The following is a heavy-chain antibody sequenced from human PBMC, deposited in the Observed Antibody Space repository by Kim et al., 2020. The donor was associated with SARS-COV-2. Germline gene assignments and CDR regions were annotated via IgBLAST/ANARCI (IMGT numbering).Heavy chain of an antibody. Sequence: ASVKVSCKASGYTFTSYYMHWVRQAPGQGLEWMGIINPSGGSTSYAQKFQGRVTMTRDTSTSTVYMELSSLRSEDTAVYYCAKEDAMIVVAEEYYFDYWGQGTLVTVSS. CDR1: GYTFTSYY. V-gene: IGHV1-46*01. CDR2: INPSGGST. D-gene: IGHD3-22*01. CDR3: AKEDAMIVVAEEYYFDY. J-gene: IGHJ4*02.